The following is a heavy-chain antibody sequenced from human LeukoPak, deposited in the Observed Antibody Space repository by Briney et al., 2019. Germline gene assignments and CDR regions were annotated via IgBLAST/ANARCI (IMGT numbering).Heavy chain of an antibody. CDR1: GFTFDDYA. CDR2: ISWNSGNI. V-gene: IGHV3-9*01. CDR3: ARPPYNWNF. D-gene: IGHD1-7*01. J-gene: IGHJ4*02. Sequence: GGSLRLSCVASGFTFDDYAMHWVRQAPGKGLEWVSGISWNSGNIGYGDSVKGRFTISRDNAKNSLYLQMNSLRAEDTAVYYCARPPYNWNFWGQGTLVTVSS.